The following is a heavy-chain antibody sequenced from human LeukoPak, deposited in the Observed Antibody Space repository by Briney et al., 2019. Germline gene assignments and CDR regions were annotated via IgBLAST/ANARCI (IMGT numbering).Heavy chain of an antibody. CDR3: ARGYGSGSSQEAFSDY. D-gene: IGHD3-10*01. CDR2: IYYSGST. Sequence: SQTLSLTCTVSGGSISSGDYYWSWIRQPPGKGLEWIGYIYYSGSTYYNPSLKSRVTISVDTSKNQFSLKLSSVTAADTAVHYCARGYGSGSSQEAFSDYWGQGTLVTVSS. V-gene: IGHV4-30-4*01. CDR1: GGSISSGDYY. J-gene: IGHJ4*02.